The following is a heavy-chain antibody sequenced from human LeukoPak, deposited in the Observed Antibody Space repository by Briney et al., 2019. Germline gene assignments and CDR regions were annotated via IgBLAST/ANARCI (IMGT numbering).Heavy chain of an antibody. D-gene: IGHD2-2*01. CDR2: ISYDGSNK. V-gene: IGHV3-30*18. Sequence: GRSLRLSCAASGFTFSSHGTHWVRQAPGKGLEWVAVISYDGSNKYYADSVKGRFTISRDNSKNTLYLQMNSLRAEDTAVYYCAKGDQLLGYFDYWGQGTLVTVSS. CDR3: AKGDQLLGYFDY. CDR1: GFTFSSHG. J-gene: IGHJ4*02.